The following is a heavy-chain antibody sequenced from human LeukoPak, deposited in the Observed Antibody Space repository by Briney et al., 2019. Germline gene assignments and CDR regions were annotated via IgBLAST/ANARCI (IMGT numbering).Heavy chain of an antibody. D-gene: IGHD1-1*01. J-gene: IGHJ5*02. CDR3: AKDFRYLFDP. Sequence: PGGSLRLSCVVSGFTFSTYNMHWVRQAPGKGLEWVAFIRFDGSNKYYADSVKGRFTISRDNSKYTLYLQMNSLRAEDTAIYYCAKDFRYLFDPWGQGTLVTVSS. CDR2: IRFDGSNK. CDR1: GFTFSTYN. V-gene: IGHV3-30*02.